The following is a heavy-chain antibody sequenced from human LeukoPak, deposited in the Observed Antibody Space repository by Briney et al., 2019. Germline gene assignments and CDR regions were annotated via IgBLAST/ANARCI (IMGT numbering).Heavy chain of an antibody. J-gene: IGHJ6*02. V-gene: IGHV1-18*01. CDR1: GYTFTSYG. Sequence: ASVKVSCKASGYTFTSYGISWVRQAPGQGLEWMGWISAYNGNTNYAQKLQGGVTMTTDTSTSTAYMELRSLRSDDTAVYYCARVASFWARYYYYGMDVWGQGTTVTVSS. CDR3: ARVASFWARYYYYGMDV. CDR2: ISAYNGNT. D-gene: IGHD3-16*01.